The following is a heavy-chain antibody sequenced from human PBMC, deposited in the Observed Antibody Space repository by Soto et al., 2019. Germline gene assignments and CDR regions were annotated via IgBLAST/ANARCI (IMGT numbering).Heavy chain of an antibody. CDR2: IKSKTDGGTT. D-gene: IGHD1-26*01. J-gene: IGHJ4*02. CDR3: AKALGSPTYYLGDS. V-gene: IGHV3-15*07. Sequence: GGSLRLSCAASGFTFSNAWMNWVRQAPGKGLEWVGRIKSKTDGGTTDYAAPVKGRFTISRDDSKNTLYLQMNSLKTEDTAVYYCAKALGSPTYYLGDSWGQGTPVTVSS. CDR1: GFTFSNAW.